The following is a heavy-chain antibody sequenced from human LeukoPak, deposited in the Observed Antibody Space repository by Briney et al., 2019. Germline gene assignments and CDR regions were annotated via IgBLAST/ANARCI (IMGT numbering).Heavy chain of an antibody. CDR2: ISGSGGST. D-gene: IGHD6-19*01. CDR3: AKGYSSGWYLFDY. J-gene: IGHJ4*02. Sequence: GSLRLSCAASGFTFSSYAMSWVRQAPGKGLEWVSAISGSGGSTYYADSVKGRFTISRDNAKNSLYLQMNSLRAEDTALYYCAKGYSSGWYLFDYWGQGTLVTVSS. CDR1: GFTFSSYA. V-gene: IGHV3-23*01.